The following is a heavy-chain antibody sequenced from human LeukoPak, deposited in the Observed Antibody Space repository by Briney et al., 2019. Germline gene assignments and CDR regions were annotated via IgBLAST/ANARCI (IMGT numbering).Heavy chain of an antibody. D-gene: IGHD3-3*01. V-gene: IGHV4-38-2*02. Sequence: PSETLSLTCAVSGYSISSGYYWGWIRQPPGKGLAWIGSIYHSGSTYYNPSLKSRVTISVDTSKNQFSLKLSSVTAADTAVYYCARERDFWSGYPIYYMDVWGKGTTVTVSS. CDR3: ARERDFWSGYPIYYMDV. J-gene: IGHJ6*03. CDR2: IYHSGST. CDR1: GYSISSGYY.